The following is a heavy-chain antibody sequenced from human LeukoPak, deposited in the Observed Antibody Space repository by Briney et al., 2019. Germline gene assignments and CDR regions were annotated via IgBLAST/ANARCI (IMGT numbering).Heavy chain of an antibody. CDR3: AIPRGAASFFDY. J-gene: IGHJ4*02. CDR1: GFTFSSSW. CDR2: INSDGSRT. Sequence: GGSLRLSCAASGFTFSSSWMHWVRHAPGKGLVWVSRINSDGSRTNYADSVKGRFTISRDNAKNTLYLQMNSLRAEDTAEYYCAIPRGAASFFDYWGQGTLVTVSS. V-gene: IGHV3-74*01. D-gene: IGHD3-16*01.